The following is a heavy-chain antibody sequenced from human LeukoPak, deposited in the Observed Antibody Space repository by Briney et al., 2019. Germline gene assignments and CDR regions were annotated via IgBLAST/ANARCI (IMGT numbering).Heavy chain of an antibody. D-gene: IGHD2-15*01. V-gene: IGHV3-7*01. CDR1: EFTFSTYW. Sequence: GGSLRLSCAASEFTFSTYWMGWVRQAPGKGLEWVADIKQDGSEKYYVDSVKGRFTISRQDAKNSLFLQMNSLRAEDTAVYYCARHRSGGSQDDAFDIWGQGTMVSVSS. J-gene: IGHJ3*02. CDR3: ARHRSGGSQDDAFDI. CDR2: IKQDGSEK.